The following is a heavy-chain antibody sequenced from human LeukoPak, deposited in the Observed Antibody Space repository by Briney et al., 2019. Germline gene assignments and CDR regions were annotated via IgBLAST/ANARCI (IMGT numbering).Heavy chain of an antibody. D-gene: IGHD6-6*01. Sequence: SVKVSCKASGGTFSSYAISWVRQAPGQGLEWMGGIIPIFGTANYAQKFQGRVTITTDESTSTAYMELSSLRSEDTAVYYCARSKQLAPYYSDYWGQGTLVTVSS. CDR3: ARSKQLAPYYSDY. J-gene: IGHJ4*02. CDR2: IIPIFGTA. CDR1: GGTFSSYA. V-gene: IGHV1-69*05.